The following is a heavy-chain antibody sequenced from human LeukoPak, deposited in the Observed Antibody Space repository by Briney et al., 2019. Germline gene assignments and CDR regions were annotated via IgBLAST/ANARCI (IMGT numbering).Heavy chain of an antibody. CDR3: ARESLGCSSTSCYKGLWFDP. CDR2: IYYSGST. V-gene: IGHV4-59*12. Sequence: SETLSLTCTVSGGSNSSYYWSWIRQPPGKGLEWIGYIYYSGSTYCNPSLKSRVTISVDTSKNQFSLKLSSVTAADTAVYYCARESLGCSSTSCYKGLWFDPWGQGTLVTVSS. J-gene: IGHJ5*02. CDR1: GGSNSSYY. D-gene: IGHD2-2*02.